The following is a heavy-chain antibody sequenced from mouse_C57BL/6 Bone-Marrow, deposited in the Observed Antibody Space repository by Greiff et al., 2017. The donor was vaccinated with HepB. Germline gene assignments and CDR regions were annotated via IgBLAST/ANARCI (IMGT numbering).Heavy chain of an antibody. CDR2: INPNNGGT. Sequence: EVQLQQSGPELVKPGASVKISCKASGYTFTDYYMNWVKQSHGKSLEWIGDINPNNGGTSYNQKFKGKATLTVDKSSSTAYMELRSLTSEDSAVYYCASDYDCYFDYWGQGTTLTVSS. V-gene: IGHV1-26*01. J-gene: IGHJ2*01. D-gene: IGHD2-4*01. CDR1: GYTFTDYY. CDR3: ASDYDCYFDY.